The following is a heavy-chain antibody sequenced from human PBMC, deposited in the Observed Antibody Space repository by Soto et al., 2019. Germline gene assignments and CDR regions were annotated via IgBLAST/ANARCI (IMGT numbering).Heavy chain of an antibody. D-gene: IGHD3-10*01. V-gene: IGHV3-9*01. CDR3: AKDGGDYNYYYPN. CDR2: ISWSSDTI. J-gene: IGHJ4*02. Sequence: EVQLVESGGGLVQPGRSLRLSCAASGFIFDDYGMHWVRQAPGKGLEWVSSISWSSDTIAYADSVKGRFTISRDNAEDSLYLQMNSLSTEDTALYYCAKDGGDYNYYYPNWGQGTLVTVSS. CDR1: GFIFDDYG.